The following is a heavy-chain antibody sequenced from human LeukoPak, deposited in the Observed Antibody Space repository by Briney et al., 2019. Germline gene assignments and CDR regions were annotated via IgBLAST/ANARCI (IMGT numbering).Heavy chain of an antibody. CDR1: GGSISSYY. J-gene: IGHJ4*02. CDR2: IYYSGST. Sequence: SETLSLTCTVSGGSISSYYWGWIRQPPGKGLEWIGSIYYSGSTYYNPSLKSRVTISVDTSKNQFSLKLSSVTAADTAVYYCARLKWELLGVDYWGQGTLVTVSS. CDR3: ARLKWELLGVDY. D-gene: IGHD1-26*01. V-gene: IGHV4-39*01.